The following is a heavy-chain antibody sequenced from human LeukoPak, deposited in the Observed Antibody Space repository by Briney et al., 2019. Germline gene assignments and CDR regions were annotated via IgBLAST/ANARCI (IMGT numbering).Heavy chain of an antibody. CDR3: ARDGSGMDV. V-gene: IGHV3-66*01. CDR1: GFTVSSSY. J-gene: IGHJ6*02. Sequence: GGSLRLSGGASGFTVSSSYMSWVRQAPGKGLEWVSVMYSGGSTNYADSVKGRFTISRDNSKNTLCLQMNSLRAEDTAVYYYARDGSGMDVWGQGTTVTVSS. D-gene: IGHD5-12*01. CDR2: MYSGGST.